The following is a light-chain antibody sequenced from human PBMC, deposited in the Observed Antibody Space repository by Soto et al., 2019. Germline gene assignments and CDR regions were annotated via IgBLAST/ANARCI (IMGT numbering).Light chain of an antibody. CDR3: QSYDNSLSVYV. J-gene: IGLJ1*01. Sequence: QSVLTQPPSVSGDPGQRVTISCTGSSSNIGAHYDVHWYQQLPVTAPKLLIYGTSNRPSGVPDRFSGSKSGTSASLAITGLQAEDEADYYCQSYDNSLSVYVFGTGTKVTVL. CDR1: SSNIGAHYD. CDR2: GTS. V-gene: IGLV1-40*01.